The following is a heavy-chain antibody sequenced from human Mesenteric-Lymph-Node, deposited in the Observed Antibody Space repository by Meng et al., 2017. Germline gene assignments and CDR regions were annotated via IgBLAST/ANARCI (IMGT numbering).Heavy chain of an antibody. CDR3: ARRSGSPRTGWFDP. CDR1: GYSISSGYY. Sequence: SETLSLTCTVSGYSISSGYYWGWIRQPPGKGLEWIGSIYHSGSTYYNPSLKSRVTISVDTSKNQFSLKLSSVTAADTAVYYCARRSGSPRTGWFDPWGQGTLVTVSS. J-gene: IGHJ5*02. D-gene: IGHD1-26*01. V-gene: IGHV4-38-2*02. CDR2: IYHSGST.